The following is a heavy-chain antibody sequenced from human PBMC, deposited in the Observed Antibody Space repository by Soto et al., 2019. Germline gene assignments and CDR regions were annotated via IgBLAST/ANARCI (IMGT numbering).Heavy chain of an antibody. D-gene: IGHD4-17*01. CDR2: IYWDDDK. V-gene: IGHV2-5*02. CDR3: AQRATVTTDFFGF. CDR1: VFSLSTSGVG. Sequence: QITLKESGPTLVKPTQTLTLICTFSVFSLSTSGVGVGWIRQPPGKALECLALIYWDDDKRYSPSLKSRLTFTKDTSKDPVVLTRSNMDPVDTSTYFWAQRATVTTDFFGFWGQGNLVAVAA. J-gene: IGHJ4*02.